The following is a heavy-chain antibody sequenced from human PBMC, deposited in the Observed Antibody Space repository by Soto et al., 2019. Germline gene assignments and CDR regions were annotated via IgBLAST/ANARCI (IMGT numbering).Heavy chain of an antibody. J-gene: IGHJ5*02. V-gene: IGHV3-21*01. Sequence: GSLRLSCAASGFTFSSYSMNWVRQAPGKGLEWVSSISSSSSYIYYADSVKGRFTISRDNAKNSLYLQMNSLRAEDTAVYYCARDHPDIFTGYGDNWFDPWGQGTLVTVSS. CDR3: ARDHPDIFTGYGDNWFDP. CDR2: ISSSSSYI. D-gene: IGHD3-9*01. CDR1: GFTFSSYS.